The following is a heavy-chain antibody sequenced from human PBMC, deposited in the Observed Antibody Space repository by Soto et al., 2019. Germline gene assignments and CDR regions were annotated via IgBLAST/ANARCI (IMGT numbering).Heavy chain of an antibody. V-gene: IGHV5-51*01. CDR1: GCNFTNYW. CDR2: IYPGDSDT. CDR3: AGGGVRGVVTRTRDYYGMDV. J-gene: IGHJ6*02. D-gene: IGHD3-10*01. Sequence: PGGSLKISCKGSGCNFTNYWIGWVRQMPGKGLESMGIIYPGDSDTRYSPSFQGQVTISADKSISTAYLQWSSQKASDTAMYYCAGGGVRGVVTRTRDYYGMDVWGQGTTVTVSS.